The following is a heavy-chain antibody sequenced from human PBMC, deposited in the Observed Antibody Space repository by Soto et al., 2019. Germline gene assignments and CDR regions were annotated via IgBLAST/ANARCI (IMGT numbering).Heavy chain of an antibody. V-gene: IGHV1-18*04. J-gene: IGHJ5*02. CDR1: GYTFTSYG. CDR2: ISAYNGNT. D-gene: IGHD2-2*01. CDR3: ARDKRLLRGCSSTCCLNWFDP. Sequence: GASVKVSCKASGYTFTSYGISWVRQAPGQGLEWMGWISAYNGNTNYAQKLQGRVTMTTDTSTSTAYMELRSLRSDDTAVYYCARDKRLLRGCSSTCCLNWFDPWGKGTLVTVAS.